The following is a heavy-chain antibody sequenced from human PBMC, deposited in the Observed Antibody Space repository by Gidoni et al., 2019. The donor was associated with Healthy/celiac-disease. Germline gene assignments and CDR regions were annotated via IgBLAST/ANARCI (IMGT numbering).Heavy chain of an antibody. CDR1: GFTFSSYA. V-gene: IGHV3-30-3*01. CDR2: ISYDGSNK. D-gene: IGHD3-10*01. J-gene: IGHJ6*02. CDR3: ARDVGPDYYGSGSYESRYYYGMDV. Sequence: QVQLVESGGGVVQPGRSLRLSCAASGFTFSSYAMHWVRQAPGKGLGWVAVISYDGSNKYYADSVKGRFTISRDNSKNTLYLQMNSLRAEDTAVYYCARDVGPDYYGSGSYESRYYYGMDVWGQGTTVTVSS.